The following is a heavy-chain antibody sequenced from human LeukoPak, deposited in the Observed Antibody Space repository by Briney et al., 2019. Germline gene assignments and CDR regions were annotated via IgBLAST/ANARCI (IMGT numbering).Heavy chain of an antibody. Sequence: GASVKVSCKASGYTFTSYGISWVRQAPGQGLEWMGWMNPNSGNTGYAQKFQGRVTMTRNTSISTAYMELSSLRSEDTAVYYCARVGGTTSYYDFWSGYYHRGMDVWGQGTTVTVSS. CDR1: GYTFTSYG. V-gene: IGHV1-8*02. CDR3: ARVGGTTSYYDFWSGYYHRGMDV. D-gene: IGHD3-3*01. CDR2: MNPNSGNT. J-gene: IGHJ6*02.